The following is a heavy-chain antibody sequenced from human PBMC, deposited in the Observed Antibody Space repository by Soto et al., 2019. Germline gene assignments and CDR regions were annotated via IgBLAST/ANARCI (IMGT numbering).Heavy chain of an antibody. Sequence: QVQLVESGGGVVKPGRSLRLSCAASGFTFRNYGMHWVRQAPGKGLEWVASIWYDGNNKYYSDSVKGRFTISRDNSKNMSSLQMDSLRAEDTAVYFCARADCGGQCPCDYWGQGTLVTVSS. V-gene: IGHV3-33*01. CDR3: ARADCGGQCPCDY. CDR2: IWYDGNNK. D-gene: IGHD2-21*01. CDR1: GFTFRNYG. J-gene: IGHJ4*02.